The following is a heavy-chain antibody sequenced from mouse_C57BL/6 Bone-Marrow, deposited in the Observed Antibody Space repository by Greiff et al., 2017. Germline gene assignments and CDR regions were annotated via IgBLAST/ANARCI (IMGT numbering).Heavy chain of an antibody. CDR2: ISDGGSYT. CDR1: GFTFSSYA. D-gene: IGHD1-1*01. V-gene: IGHV5-4*03. Sequence: EVKLVESGGGLVKPGGSLKLSCAASGFTFSSYAMSWVRQTPEKRLEWVATISDGGSYTYYPDNVKGRFTISRDNAKNNLYLQMSHLKSEDTAMYYCARSYYYGSGFAYWGQGTLVTVSA. CDR3: ARSYYYGSGFAY. J-gene: IGHJ3*01.